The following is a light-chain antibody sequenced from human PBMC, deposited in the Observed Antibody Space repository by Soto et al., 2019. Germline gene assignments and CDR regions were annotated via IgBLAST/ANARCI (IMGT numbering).Light chain of an antibody. CDR3: AAWDDILNIVV. CDR1: RSNIGKNT. CDR2: TPN. Sequence: SVLTQPPSMSASPGQTITISCSGARSNIGKNTLNWFQQLPGTAPNLLISTPNHRPSGVRDRFSASKSGTSASLTISGLRSDDEADYYCAAWDDILNIVVFGGGTKLTVL. J-gene: IGLJ2*01. V-gene: IGLV1-44*01.